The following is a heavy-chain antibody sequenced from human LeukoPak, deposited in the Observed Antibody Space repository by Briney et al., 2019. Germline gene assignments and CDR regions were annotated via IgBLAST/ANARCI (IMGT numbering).Heavy chain of an antibody. V-gene: IGHV3-53*01. D-gene: IGHD3-22*01. J-gene: IGHJ4*02. Sequence: GGSLRLSCAASGFTVSSNYMSWVRQAPGKGLEWVSVIHSGGSTYYADSVKGRFTISRDDSKNTLYLQMNSLRAEDTAVYYCARSRRIVGKFDYWGQGTLVTVSS. CDR3: ARSRRIVGKFDY. CDR1: GFTVSSNY. CDR2: IHSGGST.